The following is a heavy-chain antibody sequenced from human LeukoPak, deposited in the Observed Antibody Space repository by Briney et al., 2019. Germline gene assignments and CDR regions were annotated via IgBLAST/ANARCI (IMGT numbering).Heavy chain of an antibody. CDR3: ARMGGIAVAGGAFDI. D-gene: IGHD6-19*01. CDR2: IYSGGST. CDR1: GFTVSSNY. J-gene: IGHJ3*02. Sequence: GGSLRLSCAASGFTVSSNYMSWVRQAPGKGLEWVSVIYSGGSTYYADSVKGRFTISRDNSKNTLYLQMNSLRAEDTAVYYCARMGGIAVAGGAFDIWGQGTMVTVSS. V-gene: IGHV3-53*01.